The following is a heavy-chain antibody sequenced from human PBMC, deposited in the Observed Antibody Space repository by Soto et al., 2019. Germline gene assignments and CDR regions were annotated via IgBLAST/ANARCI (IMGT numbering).Heavy chain of an antibody. J-gene: IGHJ4*02. CDR3: ARRGYCSGGSCYSGFVIGF. D-gene: IGHD2-15*01. V-gene: IGHV4-4*02. Sequence: SETLSLTCAVSGVSISSHDWWTWVRQPPGKGLEWIGESHQSEYTHYNSSLESRVTISVDKSKNQFSLKLSSVTAADTAVYYCARRGYCSGGSCYSGFVIGFWGQGTLVTVSS. CDR1: GVSISSHDW. CDR2: SHQSEYT.